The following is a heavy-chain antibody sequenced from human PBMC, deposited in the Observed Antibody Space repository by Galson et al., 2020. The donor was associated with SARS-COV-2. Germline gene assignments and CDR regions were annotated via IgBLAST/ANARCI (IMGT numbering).Heavy chain of an antibody. Sequence: ASVKVSCKVSGYTFTAYYVHWVRQAPGQGLEWMGWLNAKSGGTNYAQKFQGRVTMTRDTSISTAYMELSGLKSDDTAVYYCARHLGASVGMDVWGQGTTVTVSS. V-gene: IGHV1-2*02. J-gene: IGHJ6*02. CDR1: GYTFTAYY. D-gene: IGHD3-16*01. CDR2: LNAKSGGT. CDR3: ARHLGASVGMDV.